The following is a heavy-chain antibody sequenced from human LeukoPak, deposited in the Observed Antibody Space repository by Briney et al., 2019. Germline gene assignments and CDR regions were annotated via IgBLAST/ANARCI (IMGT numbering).Heavy chain of an antibody. Sequence: SETLSLTCAVYSGSFSGYSWSWIRQPTGKGLEGIGEINHSGSTNYNPSLKSRVTISVDTSSNQFPLRLSSVTAADTAVYYCARNHTGYFDPWGQGTLVTVSS. J-gene: IGHJ5*02. CDR2: INHSGST. CDR1: SGSFSGYS. CDR3: ARNHTGYFDP. D-gene: IGHD5-18*01. V-gene: IGHV4-34*01.